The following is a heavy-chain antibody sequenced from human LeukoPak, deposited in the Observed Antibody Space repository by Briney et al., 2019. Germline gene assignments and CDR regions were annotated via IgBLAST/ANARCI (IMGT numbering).Heavy chain of an antibody. D-gene: IGHD6-13*01. Sequence: PGGSLRLSCAASEFTFSSYAMIWVRQAPGKGLECVSAISGSGGSTYYADSVKGRFTISRDNSKNTLYLQMNSLRAEDTAVYYCAKDALAAAGIYYFDYWGQGTLVTVSS. J-gene: IGHJ4*02. CDR2: ISGSGGST. CDR1: EFTFSSYA. V-gene: IGHV3-23*01. CDR3: AKDALAAAGIYYFDY.